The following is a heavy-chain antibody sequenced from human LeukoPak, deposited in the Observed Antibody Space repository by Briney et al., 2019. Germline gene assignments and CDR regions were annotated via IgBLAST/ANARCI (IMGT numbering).Heavy chain of an antibody. CDR3: ARGSVHYYDSSGYSSYYYYGMDV. Sequence: SETLSLTCTVSGGSISSYYWSWIRQPPGKGLEWIGYIYYTGSSTSYNPSLKSRVTISVDTSKNQFSLKLSSVTAADTAVYYCARGSVHYYDSSGYSSYYYYGMDVWGQGTTVTVSS. V-gene: IGHV4-59*01. D-gene: IGHD3-22*01. CDR1: GGSISSYY. CDR2: IYYTGSST. J-gene: IGHJ6*02.